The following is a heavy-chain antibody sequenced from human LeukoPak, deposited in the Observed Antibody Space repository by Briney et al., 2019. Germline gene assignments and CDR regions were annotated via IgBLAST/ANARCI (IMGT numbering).Heavy chain of an antibody. V-gene: IGHV1-3*01. Sequence: ASVKVSCKASGYTCTSYAMHWVRQAPGQRLEWMGWINAGNGNTKYSQKFQGRVTITRDTSASTAYVELSSLRSEDTAVYYCARVSVYYDSSGYQYYFDYWGQGTLVTVSS. D-gene: IGHD3-22*01. J-gene: IGHJ4*02. CDR1: GYTCTSYA. CDR3: ARVSVYYDSSGYQYYFDY. CDR2: INAGNGNT.